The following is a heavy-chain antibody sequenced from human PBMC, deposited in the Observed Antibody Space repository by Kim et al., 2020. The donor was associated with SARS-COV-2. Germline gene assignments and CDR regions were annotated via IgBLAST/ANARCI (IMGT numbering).Heavy chain of an antibody. Sequence: SETLSLTCAVYGGSFSGYYWSWIRQPPGKGLEWIGEINHSGSTNYNPSLKSRVTISVDTSKNQFSLKLSSVTAADTAVYYCARGTLYCSSTSCYLDIWGQGTMVTVSS. CDR1: GGSFSGYY. V-gene: IGHV4-34*01. CDR3: ARGTLYCSSTSCYLDI. CDR2: INHSGST. J-gene: IGHJ3*02. D-gene: IGHD2-2*01.